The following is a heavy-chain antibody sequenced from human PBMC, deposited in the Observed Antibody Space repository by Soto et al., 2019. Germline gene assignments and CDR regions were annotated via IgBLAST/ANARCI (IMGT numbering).Heavy chain of an antibody. CDR1: GGTFSSYA. V-gene: IGHV1-69*13. J-gene: IGHJ6*02. CDR3: ARGVNTIFGVVIATGSYYYYGMDV. D-gene: IGHD3-3*01. CDR2: IIPIFGTA. Sequence: ASVKVSCKASGGTFSSYASSWVRQAPGQGLEWMGGIIPIFGTANYAQKFQGRVTITADESTSTAYMELSSLRSEDTAVYYCARGVNTIFGVVIATGSYYYYGMDVWGQGTTVTVSS.